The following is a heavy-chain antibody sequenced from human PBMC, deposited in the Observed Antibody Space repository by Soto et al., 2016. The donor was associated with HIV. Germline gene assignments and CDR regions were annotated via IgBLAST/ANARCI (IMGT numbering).Heavy chain of an antibody. CDR2: INQRGSA. Sequence: QVQLQQWGAGLLKPSETLSLTCAVYGGSFSGYSWTWIRQPPGKGLTWIGEINQRGSAKYSPSLKSRVTMSVDTSKNQYSLKLSSVTAADTAVYYCARGVGLSRGSFSLTTWGQGPWSPSPQ. CDR1: GGSFSGYS. D-gene: IGHD4-17*01. J-gene: IGHJ4*01. V-gene: IGHV4-34*02. CDR3: ARGVGLSRGSFSLTT.